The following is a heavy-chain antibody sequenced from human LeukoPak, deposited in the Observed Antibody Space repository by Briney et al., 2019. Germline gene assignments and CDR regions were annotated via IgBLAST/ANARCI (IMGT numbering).Heavy chain of an antibody. CDR3: ANEGERSYWYFDL. V-gene: IGHV3-23*01. J-gene: IGHJ2*01. D-gene: IGHD1-1*01. CDR2: ISGASR. CDR1: ELTFNTYG. Sequence: GGSLRLSCAVSELTFNTYGMSWVRQAPGGGWEWVSAISGASRYYADSVKGRFTISRDNSQNTMYLQMNNLRVEDTAVYYCANEGERSYWYFDLWSRGTLVTVSP.